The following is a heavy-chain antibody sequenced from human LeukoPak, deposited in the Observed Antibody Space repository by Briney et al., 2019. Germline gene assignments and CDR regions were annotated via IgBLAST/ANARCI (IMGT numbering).Heavy chain of an antibody. V-gene: IGHV1-2*02. J-gene: IGHJ4*02. CDR3: ARVGITGSRLHLIDH. Sequence: ASVKVSCKASGYTFTDYYVYWLRQAPGQGPEWMGWVNPNSGGTQYVKKFQGGVTMTRDTSISTAYMELSRLRSDDAAVYYCARVGITGSRLHLIDHWGQGTLVTVSS. CDR1: GYTFTDYY. D-gene: IGHD3-16*01. CDR2: VNPNSGGT.